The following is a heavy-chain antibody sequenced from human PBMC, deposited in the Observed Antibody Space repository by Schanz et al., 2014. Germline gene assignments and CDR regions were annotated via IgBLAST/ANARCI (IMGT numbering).Heavy chain of an antibody. D-gene: IGHD1-26*01. CDR1: GFTFSGYS. J-gene: IGHJ4*02. CDR2: ITGTGTV. CDR3: ARDHTTESYYSAGPPIDY. V-gene: IGHV3-48*01. Sequence: EVQLLESGGGLIQPGGSLRLSCAASGFTFSGYSMNWVRQAPGKGLEWISYITGTGTVMYADSVKGRFTISRDNGKNSLSLQMNSLRAEDTAVYYCARDHTTESYYSAGPPIDYWGQGTLLTVSS.